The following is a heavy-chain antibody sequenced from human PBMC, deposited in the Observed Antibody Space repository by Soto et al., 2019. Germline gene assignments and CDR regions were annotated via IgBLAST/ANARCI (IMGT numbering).Heavy chain of an antibody. V-gene: IGHV4-31*03. J-gene: IGHJ6*02. Sequence: PSETLSLTCPVSAGSLSSGGYYWSWIRQHPGKGREWIGFIYYSGSTYYNPSLKSRVTLTEDTSKKPFSLKLGSVTATATALYYCAVTVIPGDIEDYFGMDVWGQGTTVTVYS. CDR3: AVTVIPGDIEDYFGMDV. CDR2: IYYSGST. CDR1: AGSLSSGGYY. D-gene: IGHD2-2*01.